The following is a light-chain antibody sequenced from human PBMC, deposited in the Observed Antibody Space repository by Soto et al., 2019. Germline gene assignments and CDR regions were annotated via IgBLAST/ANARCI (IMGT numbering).Light chain of an antibody. CDR1: SSDVGGYNY. Sequence: SVLTQPPSASGSPGQSVTISCTGTSSDVGGYNYVSWYQQHPGKAPKLMIYEVSKRPSGVPDRFSGSKSGNTASLTVSGLQAEDEADYYCSSYAGSNVVFGGGTKVTVL. J-gene: IGLJ2*01. V-gene: IGLV2-8*01. CDR2: EVS. CDR3: SSYAGSNVV.